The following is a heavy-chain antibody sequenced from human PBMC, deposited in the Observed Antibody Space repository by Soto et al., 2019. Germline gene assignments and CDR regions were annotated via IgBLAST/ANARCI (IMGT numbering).Heavy chain of an antibody. J-gene: IGHJ6*02. Sequence: QVQLVQSGAEVKKPGSSVKVSCKASGGTFSTYSISWVRQAPGQGLEWMGGSPPIFGTSKYAQNFQGRVTNTADESTSTAYMELSSLRSDDTAVYYCARGGRYPKSSSYYGMDVWGQWTTVTVSS. CDR3: ARGGRYPKSSSYYGMDV. D-gene: IGHD6-19*01. V-gene: IGHV1-69*01. CDR1: GGTFSTYS. CDR2: SPPIFGTS.